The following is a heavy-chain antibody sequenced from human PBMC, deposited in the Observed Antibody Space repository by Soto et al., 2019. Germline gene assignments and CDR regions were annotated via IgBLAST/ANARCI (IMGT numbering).Heavy chain of an antibody. Sequence: EVQLLESGGGLVQPGGSLRLSCAASGFTFSSYAMTWIRQAPGKGLEWVSSISGSGGTTYDADSVKGRFAISRDNSKNTLYLQMNSLRAEDTAVYYCAKDAQGTRPDRFDPWGQGTLVTVSS. CDR2: ISGSGGTT. V-gene: IGHV3-23*01. CDR3: AKDAQGTRPDRFDP. J-gene: IGHJ5*02. D-gene: IGHD2-2*01. CDR1: GFTFSSYA.